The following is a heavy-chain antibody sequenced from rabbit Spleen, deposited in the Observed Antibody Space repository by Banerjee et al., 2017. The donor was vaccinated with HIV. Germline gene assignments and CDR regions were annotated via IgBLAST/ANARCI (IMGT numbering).Heavy chain of an antibody. D-gene: IGHD6-1*01. J-gene: IGHJ3*01. CDR2: IHADYGTT. V-gene: IGHV1S40*01. CDR1: GFSFSGSYW. Sequence: QSLEESGGDLVKPGASLTLTCTASGFSFSGSYWICWVRQAPGKGLEWIACIHADYGTTWYASWAKGRFTISKTSSTTVTLQMTSLTAADTATYFCARAYSYGIGGYALGLWGQGTLVTVS. CDR3: ARAYSYGIGGYALGL.